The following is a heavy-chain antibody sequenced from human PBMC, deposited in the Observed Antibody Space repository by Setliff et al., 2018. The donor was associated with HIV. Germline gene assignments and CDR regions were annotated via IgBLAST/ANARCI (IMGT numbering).Heavy chain of an antibody. CDR2: IWYDGSSK. Sequence: PGGSLRLSCAASGFTFSSYGMHWVRQAPGKGLEWVAIIWYDGSSKYYADSVKGRFTISRDTSKDTLYLQMNSLRAEDTAVYYCARVVGVAPYYCMDVWGKGTTVTVSS. CDR1: GFTFSSYG. V-gene: IGHV3-33*01. D-gene: IGHD2-15*01. CDR3: ARVVGVAPYYCMDV. J-gene: IGHJ6*03.